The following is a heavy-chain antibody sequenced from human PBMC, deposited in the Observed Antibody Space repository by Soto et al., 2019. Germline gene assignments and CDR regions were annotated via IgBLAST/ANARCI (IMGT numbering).Heavy chain of an antibody. D-gene: IGHD1-26*01. V-gene: IGHV1-69*01. CDR2: IIPVFGTA. CDR3: ARDRWGSYSFET. J-gene: IGHJ5*02. CDR1: GGVFRNYA. Sequence: QVQLVQSGAEVKKPGSSVKVSCKASGGVFRNYAINWVRQTPGQGLEWVGGIIPVFGTADYPQKFQGRVNITADESTTTAYMELTSLKTEDTAVYFCARDRWGSYSFETWGQGTLVTVAS.